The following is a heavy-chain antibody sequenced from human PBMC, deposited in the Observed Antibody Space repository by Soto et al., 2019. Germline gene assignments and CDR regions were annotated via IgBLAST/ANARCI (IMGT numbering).Heavy chain of an antibody. CDR1: GYTFTSYG. J-gene: IGHJ6*02. Sequence: QVQLVQSGAEVKKPGASVKVSCKASGYTFTSYGISWVRQAPGQGLEWMGWISAYNGNTNYAQKLQGRVTMTTDTSTSTAYMELRSLRSDDTAVYYCARYGNSGYDLSESYYYYGMDVWGQGTTVTVSS. V-gene: IGHV1-18*01. CDR2: ISAYNGNT. D-gene: IGHD5-12*01. CDR3: ARYGNSGYDLSESYYYYGMDV.